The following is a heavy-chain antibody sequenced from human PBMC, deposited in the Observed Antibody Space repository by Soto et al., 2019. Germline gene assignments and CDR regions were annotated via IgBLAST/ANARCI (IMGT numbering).Heavy chain of an antibody. CDR3: ARSDCSGGSCYSFYYYGMDV. J-gene: IGHJ6*02. D-gene: IGHD2-15*01. CDR1: GGSISSGGYY. Sequence: PSETLSLTCTFSGGSISSGGYYWSWIRQHPGKGLEWIGYIYYSGSTYYNPSLKSRVTISVDTSKNQFSLKLSSVTAADTAVYYCARSDCSGGSCYSFYYYGMDVWGQGTTVTVSS. CDR2: IYYSGST. V-gene: IGHV4-31*03.